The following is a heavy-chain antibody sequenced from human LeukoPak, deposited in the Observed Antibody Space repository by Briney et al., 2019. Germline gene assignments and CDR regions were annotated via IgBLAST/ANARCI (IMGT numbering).Heavy chain of an antibody. J-gene: IGHJ5*02. V-gene: IGHV4-34*01. CDR3: AREVAWDYYDSSRYYHYNSGPYNWFDP. D-gene: IGHD3-22*01. CDR1: GGSFSGYY. CDR2: INHSGST. Sequence: SETLSLTCAVYGGSFSGYYWSWIRQPPGKGLEWIGEINHSGSTNYNPSLKSRVTISVDTSKNQFSLKLSSVTAADTAVYYCAREVAWDYYDSSRYYHYNSGPYNWFDPWGQGTLVTVSS.